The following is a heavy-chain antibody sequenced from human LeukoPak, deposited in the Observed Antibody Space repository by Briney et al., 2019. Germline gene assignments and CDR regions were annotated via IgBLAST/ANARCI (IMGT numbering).Heavy chain of an antibody. D-gene: IGHD5-18*01. CDR1: GFTFSSHA. CDR2: ISSDGTNK. V-gene: IGHV3-30*04. J-gene: IGHJ4*02. CDR3: ARGRTWIQLTSIQG. Sequence: GGSLRLSCAASGFTFSSHALHWVRQAPGKGLDWVAVISSDGTNKFYADSVKGRFTISRDNAKNSLYLQMNSLRAEDTAVYYCARGRTWIQLTSIQGGGQGTLVTVSS.